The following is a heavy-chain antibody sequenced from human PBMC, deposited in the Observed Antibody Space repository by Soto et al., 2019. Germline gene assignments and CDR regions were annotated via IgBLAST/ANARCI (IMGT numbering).Heavy chain of an antibody. CDR1: GGTFSSYA. Sequence: QVQLVQSGAEVKKPGSSVKVSCKASGGTFSSYAISWVRQAPGQGLEWMGGIIPIFGTANYAQKFQGRVTITADESTSTDYMELSRLRSEDTSGYYCGTALPPGPPVRSDWFDPWGQGTLVPVSP. V-gene: IGHV1-69*19. D-gene: IGHD5-18*01. CDR2: IIPIFGTA. J-gene: IGHJ5*02. CDR3: GTALPPGPPVRSDWFDP.